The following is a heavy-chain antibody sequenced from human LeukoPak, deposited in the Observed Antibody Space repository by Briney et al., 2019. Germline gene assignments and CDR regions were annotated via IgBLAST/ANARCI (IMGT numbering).Heavy chain of an antibody. V-gene: IGHV4-39*07. J-gene: IGHJ4*02. D-gene: IGHD4-23*01. Sequence: SKTLSLTCTVSGGSINSSTHFWGYIRQPPGEGLEWIGSIHYSGSTYDNPSLKSRVTISIDTSKNQFSLKLSSVTAADTAVYYCAGGGNSDSPEFDYWGQGTLVTVSS. CDR1: GGSINSSTHF. CDR2: IHYSGST. CDR3: AGGGNSDSPEFDY.